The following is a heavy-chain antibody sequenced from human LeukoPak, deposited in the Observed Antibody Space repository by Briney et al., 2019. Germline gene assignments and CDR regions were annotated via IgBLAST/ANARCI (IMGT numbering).Heavy chain of an antibody. J-gene: IGHJ6*02. CDR1: GYTFTSYG. CDR3: ARDKVGGEAGADYYYYGMDV. V-gene: IGHV1-18*01. Sequence: ASVKVSCKASGYTFTSYGISWVRQAPGQGLEWMGWISAYNGNTNYAQKLQGRVTMTTATSTSTAYMELRSLRSDDTAVYYCARDKVGGEAGADYYYYGMDVWGQGTTVTVSS. CDR2: ISAYNGNT. D-gene: IGHD6-13*01.